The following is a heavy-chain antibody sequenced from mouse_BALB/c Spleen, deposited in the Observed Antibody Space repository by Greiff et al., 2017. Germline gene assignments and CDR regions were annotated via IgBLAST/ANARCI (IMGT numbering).Heavy chain of an antibody. D-gene: IGHD2-3*01. CDR2: ISYDGSN. CDR3: AREDYGYYGWFAY. J-gene: IGHJ3*01. Sequence: EVQLVESGPGLVKPSQSLSLTCSVTGYSITSGYYWNWIRQFPGNKLEWMGYISYDGSNNYNPSLKNRISITRDTSKNQFFLKLNSVTTEDTATYDCAREDYGYYGWFAYWGQGTLVTVSA. CDR1: GYSITSGYY. V-gene: IGHV3-6*02.